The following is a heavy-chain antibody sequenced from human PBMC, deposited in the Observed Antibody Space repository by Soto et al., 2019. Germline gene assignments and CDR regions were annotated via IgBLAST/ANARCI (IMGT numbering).Heavy chain of an antibody. CDR1: GGTFSSYR. V-gene: IGHV1-69*01. D-gene: IGHD6-13*01. CDR3: VRDSGAKLSSS. CDR2: IVPIYRTA. J-gene: IGHJ4*02. Sequence: QVQLVQSGAEVKKPGSSVKVSGKASGGTFSSYRINWVRQAPGQGLEWVGGIVPIYRTADYAQKFQGRVTITADESARTSYMELRSLKSQDTAVYYCVRDSGAKLSSSWGQGTLVTVSS.